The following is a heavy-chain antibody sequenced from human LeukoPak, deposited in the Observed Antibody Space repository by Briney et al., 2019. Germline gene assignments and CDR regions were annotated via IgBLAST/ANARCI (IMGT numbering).Heavy chain of an antibody. Sequence: PGGSLRLSCAASGFTFSTHTMNWVRQAPGKGPEWVASIKQDGSEKHYVDSVKGRFTISRDNAENSLFLQMNSLRAEDTAVYYCVRLGDNSGYIDYWGQGTLVTVSS. D-gene: IGHD3-22*01. CDR1: GFTFSTHT. J-gene: IGHJ4*02. V-gene: IGHV3-7*01. CDR2: IKQDGSEK. CDR3: VRLGDNSGYIDY.